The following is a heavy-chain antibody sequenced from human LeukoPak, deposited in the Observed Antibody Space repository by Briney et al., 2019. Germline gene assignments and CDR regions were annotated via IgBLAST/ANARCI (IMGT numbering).Heavy chain of an antibody. Sequence: GGALRVSCVASGFTFSNYVIHWVRQAPRKGREGVAFIRYDGSNKYYSHSVKGRFTLSRDNSKNTLYLQMNSLRAEDTAVYYCAKDSRMMVVFITGKGTEFDYWGQGALVTVSS. D-gene: IGHD3-22*01. CDR2: IRYDGSNK. CDR1: GFTFSNYV. CDR3: AKDSRMMVVFITGKGTEFDY. J-gene: IGHJ4*02. V-gene: IGHV3-30*02.